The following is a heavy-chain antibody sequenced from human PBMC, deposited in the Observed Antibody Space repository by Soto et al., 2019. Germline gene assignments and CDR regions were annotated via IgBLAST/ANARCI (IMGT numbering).Heavy chain of an antibody. V-gene: IGHV4-34*01. D-gene: IGHD2-8*01. CDR1: GGSFSGYY. CDR2: INHSGST. Sequence: QVQLQQWGAGLLKPSETLSLTCAVYGGSFSGYYWSWIRQPPGKGLEWIGEINHSGSTNYNPSLKRRVTISVDTSKNQFSLKLSSVTAADTAVYYCARESVLMVYATGKGSYYYMDVWGKGTTVTVSS. CDR3: ARESVLMVYATGKGSYYYMDV. J-gene: IGHJ6*03.